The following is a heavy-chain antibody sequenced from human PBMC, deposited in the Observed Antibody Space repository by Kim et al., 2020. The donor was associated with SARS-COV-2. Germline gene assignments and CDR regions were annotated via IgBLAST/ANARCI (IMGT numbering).Heavy chain of an antibody. CDR3: ARKVGATTGRNDY. V-gene: IGHV4-34*01. CDR2: INHSGST. J-gene: IGHJ4*02. CDR1: GGSFSGYY. Sequence: SETLSLTCAVYGGSFSGYYWSWIRQPPGKGLEWIGEINHSGSTNYNPSLKSRVTISVDTSKNQFSLKLSSVTAADTAVYYCARKVGATTGRNDYWGQGTL. D-gene: IGHD1-26*01.